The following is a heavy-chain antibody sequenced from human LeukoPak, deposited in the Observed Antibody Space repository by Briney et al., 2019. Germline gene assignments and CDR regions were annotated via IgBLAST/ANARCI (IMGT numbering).Heavy chain of an antibody. D-gene: IGHD6-13*01. CDR1: GGSISSYY. CDR3: ARHKDREQQLGFYYYGMDV. Sequence: PSETLSLTCTVSGGSISSYYWSWIRQPPGKGLEWIGYIYYSGSTNYNPSLKSRVTISVDTSKNQFSLKLSSVTAADTAVYYCARHKDREQQLGFYYYGMDVWSQGTTVTVSS. J-gene: IGHJ6*02. CDR2: IYYSGST. V-gene: IGHV4-59*08.